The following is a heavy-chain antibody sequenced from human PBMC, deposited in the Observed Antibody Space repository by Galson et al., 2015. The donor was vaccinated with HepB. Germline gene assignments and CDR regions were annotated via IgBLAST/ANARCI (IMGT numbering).Heavy chain of an antibody. CDR1: GGSFSGCY. J-gene: IGHJ6*03. Sequence: SETLSLTCAVYGGSFSGCYWSWIRQPPGKGLEWIGEINHSGSTNYNPSLKSRVTISVDTSKNQFSLKLSSVTAADTAVYYCASAKGVYYMDVWGKGTTVTVSS. V-gene: IGHV4-34*01. CDR2: INHSGST. CDR3: ASAKGVYYMDV. D-gene: IGHD3-16*01.